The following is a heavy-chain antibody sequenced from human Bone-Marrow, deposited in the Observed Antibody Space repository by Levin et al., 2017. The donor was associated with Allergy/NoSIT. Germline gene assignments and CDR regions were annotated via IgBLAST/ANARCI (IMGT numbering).Heavy chain of an antibody. D-gene: IGHD6-13*01. V-gene: IGHV3-9*01. CDR1: GFTFDDYA. CDR3: AKDIGIAAAGTNFDY. Sequence: GGSLRLSCAASGFTFDDYAMHWVRQAPGKGLEWVSGISWNSGSIGYADSVKGRFTISRDNAKNSLYLQMNCLRAEDTALYYCAKDIGIAAAGTNFDYWGQGTLVTVSS. J-gene: IGHJ4*02. CDR2: ISWNSGSI.